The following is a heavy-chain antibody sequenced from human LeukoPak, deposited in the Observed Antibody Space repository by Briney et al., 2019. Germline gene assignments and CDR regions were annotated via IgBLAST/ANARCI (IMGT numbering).Heavy chain of an antibody. D-gene: IGHD3-22*01. V-gene: IGHV3-30*02. CDR3: ATYSSLNRREFQY. CDR1: GFTFSSYG. J-gene: IGHJ1*01. CDR2: IRCDGSNK. Sequence: QAGGSLRLSCAASGFTFSSYGMHWVRQAPGKGLEWVAFIRCDGSNKYYADSVKGRFTISRDNAKNSLYLQMNSLRAEDTAVYYCATYSSLNRREFQYWGQGTLLTVSS.